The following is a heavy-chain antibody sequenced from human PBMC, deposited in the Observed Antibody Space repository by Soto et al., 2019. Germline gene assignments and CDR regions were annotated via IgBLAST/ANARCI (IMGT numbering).Heavy chain of an antibody. Sequence: QVQLQESGPGLVKPSGTLSLTCTVSGGSITSSNWWSWVRQPPGKGLEWIGEIFHSGSANYNPSLKSRVTISVDRSRNQFSLSLSSVTAADTAVYYCVRETPESGGWFWDFWGQGILVTVSS. V-gene: IGHV4-4*02. J-gene: IGHJ4*02. CDR2: IFHSGSA. CDR3: VRETPESGGWFWDF. D-gene: IGHD6-13*01. CDR1: GGSITSSNW.